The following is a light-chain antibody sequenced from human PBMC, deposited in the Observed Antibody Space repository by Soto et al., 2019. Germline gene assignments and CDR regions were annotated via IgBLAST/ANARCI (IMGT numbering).Light chain of an antibody. CDR3: QQYNNWPPLYT. Sequence: EILMTQSPATLSVSPGERATLSCRASQSVSSNLAWYQQKPGQAPRLLIYGASTRATGIPARFSGSGSGTEFTLTISSLQSEDFAVYYCQQYNNWPPLYTFGQGTKLEIK. J-gene: IGKJ2*01. V-gene: IGKV3-15*01. CDR1: QSVSSN. CDR2: GAS.